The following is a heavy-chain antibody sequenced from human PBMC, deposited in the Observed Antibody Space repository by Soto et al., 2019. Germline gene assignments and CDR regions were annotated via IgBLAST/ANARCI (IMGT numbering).Heavy chain of an antibody. Sequence: GGSLRLSCAASGFTFSTYAMSWVRQAPGKGLEWVSSISGSGGSTFYADSVKGRFTISRDNSNNTLSLQMDRLRAEDTAVYYCAKSAPDTYSTVWYSNWGQGTLVIVSS. CDR2: ISGSGGST. CDR1: GFTFSTYA. D-gene: IGHD6-13*01. V-gene: IGHV3-23*01. CDR3: AKSAPDTYSTVWYSN. J-gene: IGHJ4*02.